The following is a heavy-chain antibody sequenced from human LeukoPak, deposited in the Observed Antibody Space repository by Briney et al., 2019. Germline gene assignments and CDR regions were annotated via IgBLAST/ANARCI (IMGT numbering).Heavy chain of an antibody. Sequence: PSETLSLTCSVSGVSISSSYWSWIRQPPGKGLEWIGFIHYSGSTNYNPSLKSRVTISADTSNNRFSLKVTSVTAADTAVYYCARGYYDSSGYSNTFDIWGQGTMVTVSS. CDR1: GVSISSSY. V-gene: IGHV4-59*01. D-gene: IGHD3-22*01. J-gene: IGHJ3*02. CDR2: IHYSGST. CDR3: ARGYYDSSGYSNTFDI.